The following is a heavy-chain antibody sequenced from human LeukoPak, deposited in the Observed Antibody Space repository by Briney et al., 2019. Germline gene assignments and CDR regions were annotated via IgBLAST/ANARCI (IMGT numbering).Heavy chain of an antibody. V-gene: IGHV4-34*01. CDR1: GGSFSGYY. J-gene: IGHJ4*02. CDR2: INHSGST. Sequence: SETLSLTCAVYGGSFSGYYWSWIRQPPGKGLEWIGEINHSGSTNYNPSLKSRVTISVDTSKNQFSLKLSSVTAADTAVYYCARTLLRYFDWSPQGWGQGTLVTVSS. CDR3: ARTLLRYFDWSPQG. D-gene: IGHD3-9*01.